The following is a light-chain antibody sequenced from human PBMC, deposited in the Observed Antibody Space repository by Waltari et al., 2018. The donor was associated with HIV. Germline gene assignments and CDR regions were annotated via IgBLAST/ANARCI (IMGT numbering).Light chain of an antibody. CDR2: AVT. J-gene: IGLJ2*01. CDR3: SSYAGSNKLV. V-gene: IGLV2-8*01. Sequence: QPALTQPPLPSRSPGRSVSLSCPGTTSYVGGFNFVTWYQQHPGKSPEPMIFAVTKRPSGVPARFSGAKTGNTASLTVSGLQADDEADYYCSSYAGSNKLVFGGGTKLTVL. CDR1: TSYVGGFNF.